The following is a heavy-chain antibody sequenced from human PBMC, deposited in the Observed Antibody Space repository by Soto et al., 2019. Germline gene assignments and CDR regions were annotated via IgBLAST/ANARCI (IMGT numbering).Heavy chain of an antibody. V-gene: IGHV3-23*01. CDR1: GFTFSSYA. Sequence: EVQLLESGGGLVQPGGSLRLSCAASGFTFSSYAMRWVRQAPGKGLEWVSAISGSGGSTYYADSVKGRFTISRDNSKNTLYLQMNSLRAEDTAVYYCAKYPKGRAVVGADAFDIWGQGTMVTVSS. CDR2: ISGSGGST. D-gene: IGHD2-15*01. J-gene: IGHJ3*02. CDR3: AKYPKGRAVVGADAFDI.